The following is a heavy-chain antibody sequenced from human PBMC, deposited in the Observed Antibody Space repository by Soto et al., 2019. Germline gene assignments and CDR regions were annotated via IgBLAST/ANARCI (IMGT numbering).Heavy chain of an antibody. J-gene: IGHJ5*02. CDR3: ARRLDCSGGSCYPGAWCDP. CDR2: IIPIFGTA. CDR1: GGTFSSYA. D-gene: IGHD2-15*01. Sequence: QVQLVQSGAEVKKPGSSVKVSCKASGGTFSSYAISWVRQAPGQGLEWMGGIIPIFGTANYAQKFQGRVTITADKSTSTAYMELSSLRSEDTAVYYCARRLDCSGGSCYPGAWCDPWGQGTLVTVSS. V-gene: IGHV1-69*06.